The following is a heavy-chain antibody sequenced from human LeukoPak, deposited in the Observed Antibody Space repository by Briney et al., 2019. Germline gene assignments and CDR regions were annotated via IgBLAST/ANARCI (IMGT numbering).Heavy chain of an antibody. J-gene: IGHJ4*02. V-gene: IGHV3-64*01. CDR1: GFPFSSYA. CDR3: ARSSIVVVSILDY. CDR2: ISSNGGST. D-gene: IGHD2-2*01. Sequence: PGGSLRLSCAASGFPFSSYAMHWVRQAPGKGLEYVSAISSNGGSTSYANSVKGRFTTSRDNSKNTLYLQMGSLRAEDMAVYYCARSSIVVVSILDYWGQGTLVTVSS.